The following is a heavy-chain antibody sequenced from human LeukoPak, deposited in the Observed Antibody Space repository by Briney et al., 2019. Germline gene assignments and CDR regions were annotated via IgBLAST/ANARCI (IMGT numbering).Heavy chain of an antibody. CDR1: GGSISSGDYY. J-gene: IGHJ3*02. CDR2: IYYSGST. D-gene: IGHD6-19*01. V-gene: IGHV4-30-4*02. CDR3: ARVSSGGAFDI. Sequence: SETLSLTCTVSGGSISSGDYYWSWIRQPPGKGLEWIGYIYYSGSTYYNPSLKSRVTISVDTSKNQFSLKLSSVTAADTAVYYCARVSSGGAFDIWGQGTMVTVSS.